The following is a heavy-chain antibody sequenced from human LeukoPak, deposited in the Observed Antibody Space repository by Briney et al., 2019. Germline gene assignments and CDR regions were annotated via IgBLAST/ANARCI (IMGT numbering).Heavy chain of an antibody. V-gene: IGHV1-2*02. Sequence: ASVKVSCKASGYTFTSHYIYWVRQAPGQGLEWMGWINPNSGATNYVQRFQGRVTMTRDTSITTAYMELSSLTSDDTAIYYCAIHWGPGWYFDLWGRGTLVIVSS. CDR3: AIHWGPGWYFDL. CDR1: GYTFTSHY. CDR2: INPNSGAT. J-gene: IGHJ2*01. D-gene: IGHD7-27*01.